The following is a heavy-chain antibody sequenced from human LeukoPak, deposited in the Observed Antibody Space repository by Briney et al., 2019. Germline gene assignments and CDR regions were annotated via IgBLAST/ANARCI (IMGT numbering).Heavy chain of an antibody. CDR1: GFTFSNYG. Sequence: GGSLRLSCEASGFTFSNYGIHWVRQAPGKGVEGGALISNDGVSKHYGDSVKGRFTISRDDSKNTVFLQMNRLRGADSAVYYCARPRRDYYSYYGINVWGQGTTVTVSS. J-gene: IGHJ6*02. V-gene: IGHV3-30*03. CDR3: ARPRRDYYSYYGINV. CDR2: ISNDGVSK.